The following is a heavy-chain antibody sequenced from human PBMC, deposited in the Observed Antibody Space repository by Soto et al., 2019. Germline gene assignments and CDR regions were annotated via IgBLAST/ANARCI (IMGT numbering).Heavy chain of an antibody. CDR1: GFTFSSYA. V-gene: IGHV3-23*01. CDR2: ISGSGGST. D-gene: IGHD2-2*01. J-gene: IGHJ6*02. CDR3: AKKRLVRTRTGDGMDV. Sequence: GGSLSLSCAASGFTFSSYAMSWVRQAPGKGLEWVSAISGSGGSTYYADSVKGRFTISRDNSKNTLYLQMNSLRAEDTAVYYCAKKRLVRTRTGDGMDVWGQGTTVTVSS.